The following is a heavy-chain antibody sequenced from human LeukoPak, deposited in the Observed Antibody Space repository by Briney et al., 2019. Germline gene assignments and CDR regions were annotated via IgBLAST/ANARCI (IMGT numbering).Heavy chain of an antibody. D-gene: IGHD6-13*01. CDR1: GFTFSSYS. CDR3: ARARYSSSWYDAFDI. Sequence: GGSLRLSCAASGFTFSSYSMNWVRQAPGKGLEWVSSISSSSSYIYYADSVKGRFTISRDNAKNSLYLQMNSLRAEDTAVYYCARARYSSSWYDAFDIWGQGTMVTVSS. CDR2: ISSSSSYI. J-gene: IGHJ3*02. V-gene: IGHV3-21*01.